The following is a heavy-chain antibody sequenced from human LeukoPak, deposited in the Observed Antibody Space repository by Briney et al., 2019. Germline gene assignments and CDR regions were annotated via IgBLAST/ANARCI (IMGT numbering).Heavy chain of an antibody. CDR1: GGSISSYY. D-gene: IGHD2-15*01. Sequence: ETLSLTCTVSGGSISSYYWSWIRQPPGKGLEWIGYIYYSGSTNYNPSLKRRVTISVDTSKNQFSLKLSSVTAADTAVYYCARDALGYSWFDPWGQGTLVTVSS. CDR3: ARDALGYSWFDP. J-gene: IGHJ5*02. V-gene: IGHV4-59*01. CDR2: IYYSGST.